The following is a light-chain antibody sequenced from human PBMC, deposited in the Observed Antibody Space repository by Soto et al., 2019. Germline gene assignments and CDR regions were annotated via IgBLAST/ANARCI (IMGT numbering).Light chain of an antibody. CDR1: RSNIGAGYD. CDR2: VNS. CDR3: QSYDNSLSVHVV. V-gene: IGLV1-40*01. J-gene: IGLJ2*01. Sequence: QSVLTQPPSVSGAPGQRVTISCTGTRSNIGAGYDVPWYQQVPGTSPKLLIFVNSNRPSGVPDRFSGSKSGTSASLAITGLQAEDEADYYCQSYDNSLSVHVVFGGGTKVTVL.